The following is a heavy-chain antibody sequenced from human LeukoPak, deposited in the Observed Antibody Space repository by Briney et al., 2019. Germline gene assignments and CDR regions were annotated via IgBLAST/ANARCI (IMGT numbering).Heavy chain of an antibody. Sequence: GGSLRLSCAASGFTFSSYWMSWVRQAPGKGLEWVANIKQDGSEKYYVDSVKGRFTISRDNSKNILYLQMNSLRAEDTAVYYCARSQDGSGSYFYYFYIDVWGKGTTV. CDR3: ARSQDGSGSYFYYFYIDV. V-gene: IGHV3-7*01. CDR1: GFTFSSYW. J-gene: IGHJ6*03. D-gene: IGHD3-10*01. CDR2: IKQDGSEK.